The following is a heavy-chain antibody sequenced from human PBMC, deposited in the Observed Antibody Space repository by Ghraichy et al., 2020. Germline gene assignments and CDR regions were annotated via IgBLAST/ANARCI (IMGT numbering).Heavy chain of an antibody. CDR1: GGSISSGGYY. Sequence: SETLSLTCTVSGGSISSGGYYWSWIRQHPGKGLEWIGYIYYSGSTYYNPSLKSRVTISVDTSKNQFSLKLSSVTAADTAVYYCARDWRETTWRSFDPWGQGTLVTVSS. CDR2: IYYSGST. V-gene: IGHV4-31*03. J-gene: IGHJ5*02. D-gene: IGHD4-17*01. CDR3: ARDWRETTWRSFDP.